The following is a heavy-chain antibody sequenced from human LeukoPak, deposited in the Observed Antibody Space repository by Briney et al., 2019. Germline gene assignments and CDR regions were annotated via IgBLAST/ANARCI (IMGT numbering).Heavy chain of an antibody. CDR2: ISAYNGNT. CDR1: GYTFTSYG. Sequence: ASVKVSCKASGYTFTSYGISWVRQAPGQGLEWMGWISAYNGNTNYAQKHQGRVTMTTDTSTSTAYMELRSLRSDDTAVYYCAFSTSCYIMMSVCTNAFDIWGQGTMVTVSS. J-gene: IGHJ3*02. D-gene: IGHD2-2*02. V-gene: IGHV1-18*01. CDR3: AFSTSCYIMMSVCTNAFDI.